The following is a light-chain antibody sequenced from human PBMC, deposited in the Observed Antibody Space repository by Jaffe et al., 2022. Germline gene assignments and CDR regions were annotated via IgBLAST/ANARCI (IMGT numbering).Light chain of an antibody. J-gene: IGKJ2*01. CDR3: QKYINAPPYT. CDR1: QYISNY. CDR2: AAS. V-gene: IGKV1-27*01. Sequence: DIQMTQSPSSLSASVGDRVTITCRASQYISNYLAWYQQKPGEVPRLLISAASTLQSGVPSRFSGSGSGTDFTLTITSLQPEDVATYYCQKYINAPPYTFGQGTKVEI.